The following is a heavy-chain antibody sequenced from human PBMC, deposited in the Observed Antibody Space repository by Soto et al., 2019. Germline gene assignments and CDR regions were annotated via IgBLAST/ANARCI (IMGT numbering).Heavy chain of an antibody. Sequence: ASVKVSCKASGYTFTSYYMHWVRQAPGQGLEWMGIINPSGGSTSYAQKFQGRVTMTRDTSTSTVYMELSSLRSEDTAVYYCEEAGEVQTLDYWGQGTLVTVSS. CDR2: INPSGGST. CDR1: GYTFTSYY. J-gene: IGHJ4*02. V-gene: IGHV1-46*01. CDR3: EEAGEVQTLDY. D-gene: IGHD6-25*01.